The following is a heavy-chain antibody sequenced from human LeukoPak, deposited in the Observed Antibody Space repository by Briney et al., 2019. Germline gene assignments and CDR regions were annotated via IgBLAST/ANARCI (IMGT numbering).Heavy chain of an antibody. J-gene: IGHJ4*02. CDR2: INHSGST. V-gene: IGHV4-34*01. Sequence: SETLSLTCAVYGGSFSGYYWSWIRQPPGKGLEWIGEINHSGSTNYNPSLKSRVTISVDTSKNQFSLKLSSVTAADTAVYYCARGSSGWRADYWGQGTLVTVSS. D-gene: IGHD6-19*01. CDR1: GGSFSGYY. CDR3: ARGSSGWRADY.